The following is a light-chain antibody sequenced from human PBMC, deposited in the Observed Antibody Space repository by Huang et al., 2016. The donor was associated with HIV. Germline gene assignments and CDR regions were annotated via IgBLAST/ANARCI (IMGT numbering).Light chain of an antibody. J-gene: IGKJ1*01. CDR3: QQYHSVLWT. V-gene: IGKV4-1*01. CDR2: WAS. CDR1: QSVSYNSDSESY. Sequence: DIVMTQSPDFLAVPLGERATINCKSSQSVSYNSDSESYVAWFHQKPGQSPKLLICWASTRESGVPDRFSGSGSGTDFTLTISRLQAEDVGVYYCQQYHSVLWTFGQGTRVEIK.